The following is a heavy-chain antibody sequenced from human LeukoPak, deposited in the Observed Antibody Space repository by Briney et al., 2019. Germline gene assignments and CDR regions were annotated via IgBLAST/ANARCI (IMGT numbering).Heavy chain of an antibody. CDR2: IYYSGST. CDR3: AREYHYENTRGYYYFDY. Sequence: SETLSLTCSVSAGSISRYYWSWIRQPPGKGLEWIGYIYYSGSTSYNPSLKSRVTMSLDTSRNQFSLKLSSVTAADTAVSYCAREYHYENTRGYYYFDYWGQGTLVTVSS. D-gene: IGHD3-22*01. CDR1: AGSISRYY. J-gene: IGHJ4*02. V-gene: IGHV4-59*01.